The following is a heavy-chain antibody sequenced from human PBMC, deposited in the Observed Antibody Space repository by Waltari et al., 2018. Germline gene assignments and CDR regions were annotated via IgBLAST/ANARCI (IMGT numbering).Heavy chain of an antibody. CDR2: IYDAGST. CDR1: GLTVRSTH. J-gene: IGHJ4*02. V-gene: IGHV3-66*02. D-gene: IGHD5-18*01. CDR3: ARARDEETAMVYFDR. Sequence: EVQLVESGGGLVNPGGSLRHSGPASGLTVRSTHRSWVRQAPGKGLEWVSLIYDAGSTYYPDSVRGRFTISRDNSKNTVHLQMNSLRVEDTAIYYCARARDEETAMVYFDRWGQGTLVSVSS.